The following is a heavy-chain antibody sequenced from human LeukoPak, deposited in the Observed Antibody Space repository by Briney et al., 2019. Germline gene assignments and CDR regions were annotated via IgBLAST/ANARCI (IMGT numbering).Heavy chain of an antibody. J-gene: IGHJ4*02. Sequence: PGRSLRLSCAASGFTFSSYGMHWVRQAPGKGLEWVAVIGYDGSNKYYADSVKGRFTISRDNSKNTLFLQMNSLRAEDTAVYYCARDPDDYGDYSYFDYWGQGTLVTVSS. CDR1: GFTFSSYG. D-gene: IGHD4-17*01. CDR2: IGYDGSNK. CDR3: ARDPDDYGDYSYFDY. V-gene: IGHV3-33*01.